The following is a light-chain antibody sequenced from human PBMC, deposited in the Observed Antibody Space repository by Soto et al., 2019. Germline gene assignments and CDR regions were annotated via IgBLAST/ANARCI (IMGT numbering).Light chain of an antibody. CDR2: GAS. Sequence: EIVMTQSPATLSVSPGERGTLSCRASQNIRSNVAWYQHKPGQAPRLLIYGASARATGIPARFSGSGSGTEFTLTISSVQSEDFAVYYCQQYNSGPPLSARFGQGTKVDIK. V-gene: IGKV3D-15*01. J-gene: IGKJ2*03. CDR1: QNIRSN. CDR3: QQYNSGPPLSAR.